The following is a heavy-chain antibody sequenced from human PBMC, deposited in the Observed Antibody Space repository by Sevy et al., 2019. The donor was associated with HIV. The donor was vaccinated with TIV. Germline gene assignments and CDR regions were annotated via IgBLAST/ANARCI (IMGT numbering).Heavy chain of an antibody. CDR3: ARDLVTRIWLPSPYYYYGMDV. V-gene: IGHV3-11*01. CDR2: ISSSGSTI. D-gene: IGHD5-18*01. Sequence: GGSLRLSCAASGFTFSDYYMSWIRQAPGKGLEWVSYISSSGSTIYYADSVKGRFTISMDNAKNSLYLQMNSLIAEDTAVYYAARDLVTRIWLPSPYYYYGMDVWGQGTTVTVSS. CDR1: GFTFSDYY. J-gene: IGHJ6*02.